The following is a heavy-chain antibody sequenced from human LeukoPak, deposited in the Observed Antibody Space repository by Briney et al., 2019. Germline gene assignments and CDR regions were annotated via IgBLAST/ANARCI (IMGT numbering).Heavy chain of an antibody. J-gene: IGHJ6*02. CDR3: ARGRLRGVGATTSYYYYYYGMDV. CDR1: GGSFSGYY. Sequence: PSETLSLTCAVYGGSFSGYYWGWIRQPPGKGLEWIGEINHSGSTNYNPSLKSRVTISVDTSKNQFSLKLSSVTAADTAVYYCARGRLRGVGATTSYYYYYYGMDVWGQGTTVTVSS. CDR2: INHSGST. V-gene: IGHV4-34*01. D-gene: IGHD1-26*01.